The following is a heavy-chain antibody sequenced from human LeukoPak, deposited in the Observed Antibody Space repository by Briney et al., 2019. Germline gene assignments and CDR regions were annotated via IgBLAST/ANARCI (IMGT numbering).Heavy chain of an antibody. V-gene: IGHV3-74*01. CDR2: IKGDGIST. D-gene: IGHD6-13*01. CDR1: GFDFSSNW. CDR3: AKALSIAAASPRGYYYYGMDV. J-gene: IGHJ6*02. Sequence: GGSLRLSCAASGFDFSSNWMHWVRHAPGQGLVWVSRIKGDGISTNYADSVKGRFTISRDIAKNTLYLQMNSLRAEDTAVYYCAKALSIAAASPRGYYYYGMDVWGQGTTVTVSS.